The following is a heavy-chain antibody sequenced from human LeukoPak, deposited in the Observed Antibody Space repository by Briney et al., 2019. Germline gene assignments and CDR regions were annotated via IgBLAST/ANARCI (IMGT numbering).Heavy chain of an antibody. V-gene: IGHV1-24*01. D-gene: IGHD6-19*01. J-gene: IGHJ3*02. CDR1: GYILAELS. CDR3: ATEAVVAGLDAFDI. CDR2: FDPEDGDS. Sequence: ASVKVSCKVSGYILAELSIHWVRQAPGKGLEWMGGFDPEDGDSVFTDKFQGRVTVTEDTSTHTAYMELSGLRYDDTAVYYCATEAVVAGLDAFDIWGQGTLVTVAS.